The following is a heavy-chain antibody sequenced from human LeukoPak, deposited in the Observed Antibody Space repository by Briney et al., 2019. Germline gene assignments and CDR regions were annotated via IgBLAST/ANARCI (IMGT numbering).Heavy chain of an antibody. V-gene: IGHV3-7*01. CDR1: GFTFSSYS. CDR2: IKQDGSEK. J-gene: IGHJ4*02. CDR3: ARGGYSYGLYYFDY. D-gene: IGHD5-18*01. Sequence: GGSLRLSCAASGFTFSSYSMSWVRQAPGKGLEWVANIKQDGSEKYYVDSVKGRFTISRDNAKNSLYLQMSSLRAEDTAVYYCARGGYSYGLYYFDYWGQGTLVTVSS.